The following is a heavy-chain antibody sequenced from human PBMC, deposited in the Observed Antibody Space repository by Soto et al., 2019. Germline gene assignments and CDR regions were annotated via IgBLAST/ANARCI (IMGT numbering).Heavy chain of an antibody. CDR2: IIPIFGTA. CDR3: AGYRIYGDYYYGMDV. Sequence: QVQLVQSGAEVKKAGSSVKVSCKASGGTFSSYAISWVRQAPGQGLEWMGGIIPIFGTANYAQKFQGRVTITADESTSTAYLELSSLTSEDTAVYYCAGYRIYGDYYYGMDVWGQGTTVTVS. V-gene: IGHV1-69*01. CDR1: GGTFSSYA. J-gene: IGHJ6*02. D-gene: IGHD5-12*01.